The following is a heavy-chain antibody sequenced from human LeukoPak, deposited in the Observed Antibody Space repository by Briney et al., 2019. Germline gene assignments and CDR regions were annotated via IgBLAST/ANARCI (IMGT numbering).Heavy chain of an antibody. CDR2: LYSGSST. V-gene: IGHV3-53*01. Sequence: AGSLRLSCAASGVTVSTNYMNWVRQAPGKGLEWVSILYSGSSTYYADSLEGRFTISRDSSKNTLFLQMNDLRAEDTAVYYCARVGDHFHWYLDLWGRGTLVTVSS. CDR3: ARVGDHFHWYLDL. D-gene: IGHD3-3*02. CDR1: GVTVSTNY. J-gene: IGHJ2*01.